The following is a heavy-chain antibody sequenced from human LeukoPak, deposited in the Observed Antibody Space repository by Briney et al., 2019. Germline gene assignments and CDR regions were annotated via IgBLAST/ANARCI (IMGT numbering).Heavy chain of an antibody. J-gene: IGHJ5*02. Sequence: SETLSLTCAVYGGSFSGYYWSWIRQPPGKGLEWIGEINHSGSTNYNPSLKSRVTIPVDTSKNQFSLKLSSVTAADTAVYYWARDITIFGFSWFDPWGQGTLVTVSS. D-gene: IGHD3-3*01. CDR3: ARDITIFGFSWFDP. CDR1: GGSFSGYY. CDR2: INHSGST. V-gene: IGHV4-34*01.